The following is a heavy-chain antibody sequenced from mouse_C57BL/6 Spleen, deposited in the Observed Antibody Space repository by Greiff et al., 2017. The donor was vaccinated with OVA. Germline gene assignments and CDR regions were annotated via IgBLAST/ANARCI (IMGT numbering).Heavy chain of an antibody. J-gene: IGHJ2*01. CDR1: GFTFSDAW. CDR2: IRNKANNHAT. CDR3: TRALLLRGYFDY. V-gene: IGHV6-6*01. Sequence: EVMLVESGGGLVQPGGSMKLSCAASGFTFSDAWMDWVRQSPEKGLEWVAEIRNKANNHATYYAESVKGRFTISRDDSKSSVYLQMNSLRAEDTGIYYCTRALLLRGYFDYWGQGTTLTVSS. D-gene: IGHD1-1*01.